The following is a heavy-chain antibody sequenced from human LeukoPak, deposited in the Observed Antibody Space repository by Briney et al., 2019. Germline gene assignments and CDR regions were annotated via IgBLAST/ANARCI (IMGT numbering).Heavy chain of an antibody. CDR3: AREPPRVRGVMTGYYGMDV. CDR2: ISSSSSTI. V-gene: IGHV3-48*02. Sequence: GGSLRLSCAASGFTFSSYSMNWVRQAPGKGLEWVSYISSSSSTIYYADSVKGRFTISRDNAKNSLYLQMNSLRDEDTAVYYCAREPPRVRGVMTGYYGMDVWGQGTTVTVSS. CDR1: GFTFSSYS. J-gene: IGHJ6*02. D-gene: IGHD3-10*01.